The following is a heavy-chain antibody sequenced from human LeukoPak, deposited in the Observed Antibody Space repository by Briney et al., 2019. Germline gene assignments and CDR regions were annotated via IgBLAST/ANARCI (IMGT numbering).Heavy chain of an antibody. CDR3: ATVAVIRGVTYFDY. D-gene: IGHD3-10*01. V-gene: IGHV4-59*01. Sequence: SETLSLTCTVSGGSISSYYWSWIRQPPGKGLEWIAYLFYSGGTDYNPSLESRVTISVDTSKNQFSLKLRSVTAANTAVNCATVAVIRGVTYFDYWGQGTLVTVSS. J-gene: IGHJ4*02. CDR1: GGSISSYY. CDR2: LFYSGGT.